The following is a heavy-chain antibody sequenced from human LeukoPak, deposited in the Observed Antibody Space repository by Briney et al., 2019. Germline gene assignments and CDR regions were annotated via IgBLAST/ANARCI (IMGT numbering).Heavy chain of an antibody. V-gene: IGHV4-4*07. J-gene: IGHJ4*02. CDR1: GGSISSYC. Sequence: SETLSLTCNVSGGSISSYCWTWIRQPAGKGLEWIGRMHTSGNTNYSPSLKSRITMSVDTSKNQFSLKLSSVTAADTAVYYCAREGGQERYFDCWGQGTLVTVSS. CDR2: MHTSGNT. CDR3: AREGGQERYFDC.